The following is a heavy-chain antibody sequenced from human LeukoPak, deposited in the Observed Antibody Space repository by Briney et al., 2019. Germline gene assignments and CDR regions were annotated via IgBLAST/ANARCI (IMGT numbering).Heavy chain of an antibody. CDR1: GGSISSSSSY. V-gene: IGHV4-39*01. J-gene: IGHJ4*02. Sequence: SETLSLTCSVSGGSISSSSSYWGWIRQPPGKGLEWIGSIYYSGSTYYNSSLKSRLTISVDTSKNQFSLRLVSVTAADTAVYYCARQRRHFDWLSEGGYWGQGTLVTVSS. D-gene: IGHD3-9*01. CDR3: ARQRRHFDWLSEGGY. CDR2: IYYSGST.